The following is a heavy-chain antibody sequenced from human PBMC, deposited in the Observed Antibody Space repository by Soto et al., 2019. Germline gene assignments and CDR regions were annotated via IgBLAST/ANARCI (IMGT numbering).Heavy chain of an antibody. D-gene: IGHD3-10*01. CDR3: ARTPGVISMVRGVSMPYYYGIDV. CDR1: VVSVSRNSAA. Sequence: RTLSLSCXISVVSVSRNSAAWNCIRPSPSRGLEWLGRTYYRSKWYNDYAVSVKSRKTITPDTSKNQFSLQLNSVTPEETAVYYCARTPGVISMVRGVSMPYYYGIDVWGQGTTVTVSS. CDR2: TYYRSKWYN. V-gene: IGHV6-1*01. J-gene: IGHJ6*02.